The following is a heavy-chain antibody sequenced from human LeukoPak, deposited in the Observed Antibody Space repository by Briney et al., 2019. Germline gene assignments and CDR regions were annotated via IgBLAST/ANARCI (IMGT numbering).Heavy chain of an antibody. CDR2: MNPNSGNT. CDR1: GYTFTGYY. D-gene: IGHD3-9*01. Sequence: ASVKVSCKSSGYTFTGYYLHWVRQATGQGLEWMGWMNPNSGNTGYAQKFQGRVTITRNTYISTAYMELSSLRSEDTAVYYCARGVRYFDWFGTYYMDVWGKGTTVTVSS. V-gene: IGHV1-8*03. CDR3: ARGVRYFDWFGTYYMDV. J-gene: IGHJ6*03.